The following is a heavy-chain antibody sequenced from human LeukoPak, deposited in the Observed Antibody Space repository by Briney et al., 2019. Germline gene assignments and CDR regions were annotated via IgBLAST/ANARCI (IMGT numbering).Heavy chain of an antibody. D-gene: IGHD3-22*01. Sequence: GGSLRLSCTASGFTFSSYWMNWLRQVPGKEREWVAIIKSDGTEEHYLDSVKGRFTISRDNANNLLFLQMNNLRAEDTAVYYCAGGGGYLIDYWGQGTLVTVSS. J-gene: IGHJ4*02. CDR1: GFTFSSYW. CDR2: IKSDGTEE. V-gene: IGHV3-7*01. CDR3: AGGGGYLIDY.